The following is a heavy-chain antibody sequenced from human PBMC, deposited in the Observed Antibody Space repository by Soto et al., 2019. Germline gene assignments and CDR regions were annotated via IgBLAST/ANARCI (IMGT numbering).Heavy chain of an antibody. CDR1: GGNFRSAS. D-gene: IGHD4-4*01. V-gene: IGHV1-69*12. Sequence: QVQLVQSGAEVKKPGSSVKVSCKASGGNFRSASIDWERQAPVQGLEWMGGSIPFFGTSNYAQKFQRRLIITADESTTTAYMQISSPRSQDPAVYYCARGHEFDGNSDAYDICGQGTMVTVSS. CDR2: SIPFFGTS. CDR3: ARGHEFDGNSDAYDI. J-gene: IGHJ3*02.